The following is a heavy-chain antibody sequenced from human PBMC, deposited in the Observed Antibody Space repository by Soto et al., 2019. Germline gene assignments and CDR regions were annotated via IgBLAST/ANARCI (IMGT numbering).Heavy chain of an antibody. Sequence: QVQLVQSGAEVKKPGSSVKVSCKASGGTFSSYAISWVRQAPGQGLEWMGGIIPIFGTANYAQKFQGRVTITADESTSTAYMELSSLRSEDTAVYYCARGGIAATPTLYYYYGMDVWGQGTTVTVSS. CDR1: GGTFSSYA. V-gene: IGHV1-69*01. D-gene: IGHD6-13*01. CDR2: IIPIFGTA. CDR3: ARGGIAATPTLYYYYGMDV. J-gene: IGHJ6*02.